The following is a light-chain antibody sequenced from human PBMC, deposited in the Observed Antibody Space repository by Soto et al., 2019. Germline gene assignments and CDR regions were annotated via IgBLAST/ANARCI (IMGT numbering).Light chain of an antibody. CDR2: DAS. J-gene: IGKJ2*01. V-gene: IGKV1-5*01. CDR3: QQYNSAAT. CDR1: QSISRW. Sequence: DIQMTQSPSTLSASVGDRVTITCRASQSISRWLAWYPQKPGKAPKVLIYDASSLESGVPSRFSGSGSGTEFTLTINSLQPDDSASYYCQQYNSAATFGQGTKLEIK.